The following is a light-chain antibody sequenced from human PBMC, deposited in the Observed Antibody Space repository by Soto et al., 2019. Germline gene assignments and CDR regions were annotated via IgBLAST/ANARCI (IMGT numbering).Light chain of an antibody. Sequence: LQITQSPSSLSPSVVDIFTITCQASQDITNFLNWYQQKPGKAPNLLIYDASNLETGVPSRFSGGGSGTDFTLIISSLQPEDIATYYCQQYENLPTFGQGTRLEI. CDR1: QDITNF. CDR3: QQYENLPT. V-gene: IGKV1-33*01. J-gene: IGKJ5*01. CDR2: DAS.